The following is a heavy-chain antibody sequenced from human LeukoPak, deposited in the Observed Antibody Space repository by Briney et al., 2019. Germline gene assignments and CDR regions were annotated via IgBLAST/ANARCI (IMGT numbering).Heavy chain of an antibody. CDR2: IYYTGST. Sequence: SETLSLTCTVSGASISTYYWSWIRQPPGKGLEWIGFIYYTGSTNYNPSLKSRVTMSVDTSKNQFSLKLSSVIAADTAVYYCAKVRRGYSYGPKDDYFDYWGQGILVTVSS. D-gene: IGHD5-18*01. J-gene: IGHJ4*02. V-gene: IGHV4-59*08. CDR3: AKVRRGYSYGPKDDYFDY. CDR1: GASISTYY.